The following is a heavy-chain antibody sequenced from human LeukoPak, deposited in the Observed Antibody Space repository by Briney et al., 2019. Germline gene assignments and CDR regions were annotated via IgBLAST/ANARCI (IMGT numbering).Heavy chain of an antibody. Sequence: GRSLRLSCAAPGFTFRSFGMHWVRQTPGKGLEWVAVISYDGSNKYYADSVKGRFTISRDNSKDTLYLQMNSLRSEDTAVYYCAKVKWTGLAKTFDYWGQGTLVTVSS. J-gene: IGHJ4*02. CDR1: GFTFRSFG. CDR3: AKVKWTGLAKTFDY. V-gene: IGHV3-30*18. D-gene: IGHD3/OR15-3a*01. CDR2: ISYDGSNK.